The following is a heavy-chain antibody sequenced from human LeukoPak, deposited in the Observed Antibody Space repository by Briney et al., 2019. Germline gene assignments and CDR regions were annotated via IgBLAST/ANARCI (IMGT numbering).Heavy chain of an antibody. CDR3: ARRSGVLDSRDSRYHFDH. J-gene: IGHJ4*02. CDR2: IYYSGST. D-gene: IGHD3-22*01. CDR1: GGSISSHY. V-gene: IGHV4-59*11. Sequence: TSSERLSPTCIVYGGSISSHYWSWIRQPAGKGLEYIGYIYYSGSTDYNPSLKSRVTISLDTSKNQFSLNLSSVTAADTAVYYCARRSGVLDSRDSRYHFDHWGQGTLVTVSS.